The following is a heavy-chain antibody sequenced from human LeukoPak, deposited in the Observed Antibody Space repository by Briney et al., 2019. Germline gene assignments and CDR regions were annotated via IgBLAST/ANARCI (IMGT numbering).Heavy chain of an antibody. J-gene: IGHJ6*02. V-gene: IGHV1-18*01. D-gene: IGHD1-1*01. CDR2: ISAYNGNT. Sequence: ASVKVSCKASGYTFTSYGISWVRQAPGQGLEWMGWISAYNGNTNYAQKLQGRVTMTTDTSTSTAYMELRSLRSDDTAVYYCARTRLENWNDKPYEYYGMDVWGQGTTVTVPS. CDR3: ARTRLENWNDKPYEYYGMDV. CDR1: GYTFTSYG.